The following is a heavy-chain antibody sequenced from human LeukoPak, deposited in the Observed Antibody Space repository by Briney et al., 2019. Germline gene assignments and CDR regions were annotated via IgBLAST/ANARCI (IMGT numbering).Heavy chain of an antibody. V-gene: IGHV3-30*18. Sequence: PGRSLRLSCAASGFTFSSYGMHWVRQAPGKGLEWVAVISCDGSNKYYADSVKGRFTISRDNSKNTLYLQMNSLRAEDTAVYYCAKNSGSFPIHYFDYWGQGTLVTVSS. CDR2: ISCDGSNK. J-gene: IGHJ4*02. CDR3: AKNSGSFPIHYFDY. D-gene: IGHD1-26*01. CDR1: GFTFSSYG.